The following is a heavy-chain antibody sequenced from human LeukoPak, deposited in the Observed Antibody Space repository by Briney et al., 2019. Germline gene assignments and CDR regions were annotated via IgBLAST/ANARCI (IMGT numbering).Heavy chain of an antibody. CDR3: ARDGDGYNLDY. D-gene: IGHD5-24*01. V-gene: IGHV3-21*01. J-gene: IGHJ4*02. CDR1: GFTFRTSS. Sequence: GGSLRLSCATSGFTFRTSSMSWVRQAPGMGLEWVSSITSSGNYIYYADSVKGRFTISRDNAKNSLYLQMNSLRAEDTAVYYCARDGDGYNLDYWGQGILVTVSS. CDR2: ITSSGNYI.